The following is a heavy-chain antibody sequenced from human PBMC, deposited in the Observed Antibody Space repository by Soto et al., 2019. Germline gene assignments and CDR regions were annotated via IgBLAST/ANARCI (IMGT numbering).Heavy chain of an antibody. J-gene: IGHJ6*01. CDR3: ARRRSINAGMDV. Sequence: PGESLKISCKGSGYSFTSYWIAWVRQMPGKGLESMGIIYPGDSDTRYSPSFQGHVTISADQSTKTAYVQWSSLKPSDTAIYYCARRRSINAGMDVWGQGTTVTVS. V-gene: IGHV5-51*01. CDR1: GYSFTSYW. CDR2: IYPGDSDT. D-gene: IGHD2-21*01.